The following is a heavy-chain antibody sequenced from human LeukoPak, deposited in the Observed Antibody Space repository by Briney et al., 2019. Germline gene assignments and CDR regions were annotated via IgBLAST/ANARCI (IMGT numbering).Heavy chain of an antibody. Sequence: ASVKVSCKASGYTFTSYGISWVRQAPGQGLEWMGWISAYNGNTNYAQKLQGRVTITTDTSTSTAYMELRSLRSDDTAVYYCARIYYYYYYMDVWGKGTTVTVSS. J-gene: IGHJ6*03. CDR3: ARIYYYYYYMDV. V-gene: IGHV1-18*01. CDR2: ISAYNGNT. CDR1: GYTFTSYG.